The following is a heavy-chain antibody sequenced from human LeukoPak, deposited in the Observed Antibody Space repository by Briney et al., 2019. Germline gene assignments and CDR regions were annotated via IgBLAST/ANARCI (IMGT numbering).Heavy chain of an antibody. D-gene: IGHD5-24*01. CDR2: IFYSGNT. CDR3: ARVFRRDGYFDY. J-gene: IGHJ4*02. CDR1: GYSITSYY. Sequence: KPPETLSLTCTVSGYSITSYYWSWIRQPPGKGLEWIGYIFYSGNTDYNPSLKSRVTISVDPPRNQFSPKLDSVTAADTAVYYCARVFRRDGYFDYWGQGTLVTVSS. V-gene: IGHV4-59*01.